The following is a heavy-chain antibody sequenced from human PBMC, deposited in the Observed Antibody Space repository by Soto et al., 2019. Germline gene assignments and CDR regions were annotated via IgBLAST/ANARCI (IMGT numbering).Heavy chain of an antibody. CDR2: ISYDGSDK. Sequence: QVQLVESGGGVVQPGRSLTLSCAASGFTFNSYGMHWVRQAPGKGLEWVAVISYDGSDKYYADSVKGRFTISRDNSKNTLYLQMNSLRAEDTAVYYCSKDLDGLQGLVDSSFCFDYWGQGTLVTVS. V-gene: IGHV3-30*18. D-gene: IGHD3-16*02. CDR3: SKDLDGLQGLVDSSFCFDY. J-gene: IGHJ4*02. CDR1: GFTFNSYG.